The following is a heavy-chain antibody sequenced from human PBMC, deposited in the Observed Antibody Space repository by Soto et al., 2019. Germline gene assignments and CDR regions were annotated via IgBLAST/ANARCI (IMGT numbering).Heavy chain of an antibody. Sequence: SETLSLTCTVSGGSISSGCYYWSWIRQHPGKGLEWIGYIYYSGSTYYKPSLKSRVTISVDTSKNQFSLKLSSVTAADTAVYYCAKEEAARPDYYYYGMDVWGQGTTVTVSS. V-gene: IGHV4-31*03. CDR2: IYYSGST. CDR3: AKEEAARPDYYYYGMDV. D-gene: IGHD6-6*01. CDR1: GGSISSGCYY. J-gene: IGHJ6*02.